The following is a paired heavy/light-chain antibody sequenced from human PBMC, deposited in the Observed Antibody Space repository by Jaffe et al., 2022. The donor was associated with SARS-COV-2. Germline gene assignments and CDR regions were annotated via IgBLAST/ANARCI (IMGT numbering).Heavy chain of an antibody. CDR1: GFTFSSYS. CDR3: ARDRCTNGVCYGPPGSVDYGMDV. J-gene: IGHJ6*02. Sequence: EVQLVESGGGLVQPGGSLRLSCAASGFTFSSYSMNWVRQAPGKGLEWVSYISSSSSTIYYADSVKGRFTISRDNAKNSLYLQMNSLRDEDTAVYYCARDRCTNGVCYGPPGSVDYGMDVWGQGTTVTVSS. V-gene: IGHV3-48*02. CDR2: ISSSSSTI. D-gene: IGHD2-8*01.
Light chain of an antibody. CDR3: QVWDSSTASWV. V-gene: IGLV3-9*01. CDR1: NIGSKN. Sequence: SYELTQPLSVSVALGQTARITCGGNNIGSKNVHWYQQKPGQAPVLVIYRDSNRPSGIPERFSGSNSGNTATLTISRAQAGDEADYYCQVWDSSTASWVFGGGTKLTVL. J-gene: IGLJ3*02. CDR2: RDS.